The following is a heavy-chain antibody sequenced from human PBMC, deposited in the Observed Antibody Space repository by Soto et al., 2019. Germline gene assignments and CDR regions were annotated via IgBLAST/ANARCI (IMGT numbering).Heavy chain of an antibody. D-gene: IGHD6-13*01. Sequence: VKVSCKASGGTFSSYAISWVRQAPGQGLEWMGGIIPIFGTANYAQKFQGRVTITADESTSTAYMELSSLRSEDTAVYYCATETGYSSSWQSGAFDIWGQGTMVTVSS. V-gene: IGHV1-69*01. J-gene: IGHJ3*02. CDR1: GGTFSSYA. CDR3: ATETGYSSSWQSGAFDI. CDR2: IIPIFGTA.